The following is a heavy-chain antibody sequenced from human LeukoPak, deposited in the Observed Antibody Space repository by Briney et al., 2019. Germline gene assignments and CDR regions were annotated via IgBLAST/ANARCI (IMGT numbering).Heavy chain of an antibody. V-gene: IGHV5-51*01. D-gene: IGHD1-26*01. Sequence: GESLKISCKGSGYSFTSYWVGWVRQMPGKGLEWLGVIYPGDSDTRYSPSFQVQVTISADKSISTAYLQWSSLKASDTAMYYCARQRELRDAFDIWGQGTMVTVSS. CDR3: ARQRELRDAFDI. CDR2: IYPGDSDT. J-gene: IGHJ3*02. CDR1: GYSFTSYW.